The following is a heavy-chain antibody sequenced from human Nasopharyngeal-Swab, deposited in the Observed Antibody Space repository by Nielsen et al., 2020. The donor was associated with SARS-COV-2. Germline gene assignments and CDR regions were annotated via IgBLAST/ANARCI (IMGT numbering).Heavy chain of an antibody. CDR2: ISDSGTT. V-gene: IGHV3-11*01. CDR3: ARGPSNSRFDF. D-gene: IGHD6-13*01. CDR1: GFTFTNAW. J-gene: IGHJ5*01. Sequence: GESLKISCAASGFTFTNAWMSWIRQAPGKGLEWISYISDSGTTKYADSVKGRFTISRDNAQNSVYLQLNSLRAEDTAVYYCARGPSNSRFDFWGQGSLVTVSS.